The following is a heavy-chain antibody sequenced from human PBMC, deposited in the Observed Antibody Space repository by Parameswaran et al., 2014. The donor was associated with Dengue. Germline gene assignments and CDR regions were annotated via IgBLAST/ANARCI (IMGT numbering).Heavy chain of an antibody. CDR2: IYYSGST. CDR3: ARVATPYYDFWSGYYSHAFDI. D-gene: IGHD3-3*01. V-gene: IGHV4-59*01. J-gene: IGHJ3*02. Sequence: VRQAPGKRLEWIGYIYYSGSTNYNPSLKSRVTISVDTSKNQFSLKLSSVTAADTAVYYCARVATPYYDFWSGYYSHAFDIWGQGTMVTVSS.